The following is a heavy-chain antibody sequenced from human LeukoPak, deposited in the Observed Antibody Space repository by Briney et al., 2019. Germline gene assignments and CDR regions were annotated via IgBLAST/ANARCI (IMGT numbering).Heavy chain of an antibody. CDR3: ARGEGYYDSSGYYLPAFDI. CDR2: ISRSGSYS. CDR1: GFTLSIYA. Sequence: GGSLRLSCAASGFTLSIYAMNWVRQAPGKGLEWVSSISRSGSYSFCADSVKGRFSISRDNAMNSLYLQMNSLRAEDTAVYYCARGEGYYDSSGYYLPAFDIWGQGTMVTVSS. J-gene: IGHJ3*02. D-gene: IGHD3-22*01. V-gene: IGHV3-21*01.